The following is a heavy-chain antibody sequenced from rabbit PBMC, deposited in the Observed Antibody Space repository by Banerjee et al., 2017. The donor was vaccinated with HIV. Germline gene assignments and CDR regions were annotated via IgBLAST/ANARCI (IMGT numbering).Heavy chain of an antibody. CDR2: IYTGDDST. CDR3: VRGAGYAGYGYALTRLDL. V-gene: IGHV1S45*01. CDR1: GFDLSSGQD. D-gene: IGHD6-1*01. Sequence: QLEESGGGLVKPEGSLTLTCKASGFDLSSGQDMCWVRQAPGKGLEWIGCIYTGDDSTWYASWVNGRFTISKTSSTTVTLQMTSLTAADTATYFCVRGAGYAGYGYALTRLDLWGQGTLVTVS. J-gene: IGHJ3*01.